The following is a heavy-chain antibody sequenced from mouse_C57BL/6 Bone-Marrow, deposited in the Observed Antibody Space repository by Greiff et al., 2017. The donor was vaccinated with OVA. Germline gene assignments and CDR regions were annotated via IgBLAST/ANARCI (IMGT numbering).Heavy chain of an antibody. CDR3: TRHYCIYQYAMDL. CDR1: GYTFTDYE. D-gene: IGHD2-1*01. CDR2: IDPETGGT. Sequence: VQLQQSGAELVRPGASVTLSCKASGYTFTDYEMHWVKQTPVHGLEWIGAIDPETGGTAYNQKFKGKAILTADKSSSTAYMELRSLTSEDSAVYYCTRHYCIYQYAMDLWCQGTTVPVSS. V-gene: IGHV1-15*01. J-gene: IGHJ4*01.